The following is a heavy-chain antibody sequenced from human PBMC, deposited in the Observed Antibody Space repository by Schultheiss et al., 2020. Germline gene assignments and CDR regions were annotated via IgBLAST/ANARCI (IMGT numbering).Heavy chain of an antibody. Sequence: SQTLSLTCTVSGGSITSYYWTWIRQPPGKGLEWIGYIYYSGSTNYNPSLKSRVTISVDTSKNQFSLKLSSVTAADTAVYYCARDRGSSWYRNWYFDLWGRGTLVTVSS. J-gene: IGHJ2*01. CDR2: IYYSGST. V-gene: IGHV4-59*01. CDR3: ARDRGSSWYRNWYFDL. CDR1: GGSITSYY. D-gene: IGHD6-13*01.